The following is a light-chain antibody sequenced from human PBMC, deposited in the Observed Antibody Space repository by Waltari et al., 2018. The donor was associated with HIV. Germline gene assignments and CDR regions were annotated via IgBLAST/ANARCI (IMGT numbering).Light chain of an antibody. CDR2: SND. CDR1: SSNIGSNT. V-gene: IGLV1-44*01. Sequence: QSVLTQPPSASGTPGQRVTISCSGSSSNIGSNTVSWYHQVPGTAPKVLIYSNDDRPSGVPDRLSGSESGTSASLAISGLQSEDEADYYCATWDDSLNGWVFGGGTKVTVL. CDR3: ATWDDSLNGWV. J-gene: IGLJ3*02.